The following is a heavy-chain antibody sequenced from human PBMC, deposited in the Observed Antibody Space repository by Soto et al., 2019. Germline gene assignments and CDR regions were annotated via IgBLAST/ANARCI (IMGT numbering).Heavy chain of an antibody. D-gene: IGHD3-10*01. CDR1: GFTFSSYA. J-gene: IGHJ4*02. CDR2: ISGSGGST. Sequence: GGSMRLSCAASGFTFSSYAMSWVRQAPGKGLEWVSAISGSGGSTYYADSVKGRFTISRDNSKNTLYLQMNSLRAEDTAVYYCAKYGDAYGSQGSSPDIHCDYCGQGTLVTVSS. V-gene: IGHV3-23*01. CDR3: AKYGDAYGSQGSSPDIHCDY.